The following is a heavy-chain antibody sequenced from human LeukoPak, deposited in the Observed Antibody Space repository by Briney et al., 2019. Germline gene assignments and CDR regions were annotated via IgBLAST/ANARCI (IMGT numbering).Heavy chain of an antibody. Sequence: SETLSLTCAVYGGSFSGYYWSWIRQPPGKGLEWIGEINHSGSTNYNPSLKSRVTISVDTSKNQFSLKLSSVTAADTAVYYCAREGSRSPPARFDSWGQGTLVTVSS. V-gene: IGHV4-34*01. CDR2: INHSGST. CDR1: GGSFSGYY. D-gene: IGHD2-15*01. CDR3: AREGSRSPPARFDS. J-gene: IGHJ5*01.